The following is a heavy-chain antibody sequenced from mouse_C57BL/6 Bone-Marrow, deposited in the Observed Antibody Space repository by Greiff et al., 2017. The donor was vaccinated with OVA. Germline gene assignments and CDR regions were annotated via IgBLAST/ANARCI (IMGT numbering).Heavy chain of an antibody. V-gene: IGHV1-15*01. CDR2: IDPETGGT. J-gene: IGHJ2*01. Sequence: VQLQESGAELVRPGASVTLSCKASGYTFTDYEMHWVKQTPVHGLEWIGAIDPETGGTAYNQKFKGKAILTADKSSSTAYMELRSLTSEDSAVYYCTRSRGDFYYWGQGTTLTVSS. CDR1: GYTFTDYE. CDR3: TRSRGDFYY.